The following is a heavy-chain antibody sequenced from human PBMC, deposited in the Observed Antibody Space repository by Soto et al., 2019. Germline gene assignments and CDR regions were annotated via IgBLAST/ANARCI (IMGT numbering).Heavy chain of an antibody. D-gene: IGHD2-15*01. CDR2: INPSGGST. Sequence: QVQLVQSGAEVKKPGASVKVSDKASGYTFTSYYMHWVRQAPGQGLEWIGIINPSGGSTSYAQKFQGRVTMTRDTSTSTVYMELSSLRSEDTAVYYCARDQGYCSGGSCYSDAFDIWGQGTMVTVSS. CDR3: ARDQGYCSGGSCYSDAFDI. V-gene: IGHV1-46*03. CDR1: GYTFTSYY. J-gene: IGHJ3*02.